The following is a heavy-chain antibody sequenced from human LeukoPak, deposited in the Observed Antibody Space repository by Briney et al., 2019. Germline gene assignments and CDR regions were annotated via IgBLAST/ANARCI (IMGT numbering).Heavy chain of an antibody. CDR3: ARLGYGDHYYIDV. Sequence: ASVKVSCKASGGTFSSYAISSVRHAPGQGLGLMGVIIPIFGTANYAQKSQGRVTFTADESTSTAYMELSSLRSEDTAVYYCARLGYGDHYYIDVWGKGTTVTVSS. CDR2: IIPIFGTA. D-gene: IGHD5-18*01. V-gene: IGHV1-69*01. CDR1: GGTFSSYA. J-gene: IGHJ6*03.